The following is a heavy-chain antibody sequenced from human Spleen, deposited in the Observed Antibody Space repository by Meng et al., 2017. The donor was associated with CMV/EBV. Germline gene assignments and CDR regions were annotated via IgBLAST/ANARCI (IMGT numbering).Heavy chain of an antibody. J-gene: IGHJ5*02. V-gene: IGHV3-48*04. CDR3: ARGYHDREFRS. CDR1: GFTFSTYS. D-gene: IGHD3-22*01. CDR2: ISSSSTII. Sequence: LKISCAASGFTFSTYSMNWVRQAPGKGLEWVSYISSSSTIIYYADSVKGRFTISRDNAKNSLYLQMNSLRAEDTAVYFCARGYHDREFRSWGKGTLVTVSS.